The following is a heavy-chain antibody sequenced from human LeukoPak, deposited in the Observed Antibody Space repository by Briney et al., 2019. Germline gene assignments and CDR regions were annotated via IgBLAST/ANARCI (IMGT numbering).Heavy chain of an antibody. J-gene: IGHJ4*02. CDR1: GYTFTGYY. D-gene: IGHD3-22*01. V-gene: IGHV1-2*02. CDR2: INPNSGGT. CDR3: ARDRHYDSSGIDY. Sequence: ASVKVSCKASGYTFTGYYMHWARQAPGQGLEWMGWINPNSGGTNYAQKFQGRVTMTRDTSISTAYMELSRLRSDDTAVYYCARDRHYDSSGIDYWGQGTLVTVSS.